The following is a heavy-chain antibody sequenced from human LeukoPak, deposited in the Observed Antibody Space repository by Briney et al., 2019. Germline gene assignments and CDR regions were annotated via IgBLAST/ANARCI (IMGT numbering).Heavy chain of an antibody. V-gene: IGHV4-30-4*08. D-gene: IGHD3-3*01. CDR2: IYYSGST. J-gene: IGHJ5*02. CDR3: ARASADFWSGYPSQGFDP. Sequence: SETLSLTCTVSGGSISSGDYYWSWIRQPPGKGLEWIGYIYYSGSTYYNPSLKSRVTISVDTSKNQFSLKLSSVTAADTAVYYCARASADFWSGYPSQGFDPWGQGTLVTVSS. CDR1: GGSISSGDYY.